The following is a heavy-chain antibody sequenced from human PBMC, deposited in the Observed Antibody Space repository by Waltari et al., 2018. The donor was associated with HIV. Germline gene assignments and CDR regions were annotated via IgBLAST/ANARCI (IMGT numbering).Heavy chain of an antibody. J-gene: IGHJ5*02. Sequence: QVQLQQWGAGLLKPSETLSLTCAVYGGSFSGYYWSWIRQPPGKGLEWIGEINHSGSTNYNPSLKSRFTISVDTSKNQFSLKLSSVTAADTAVYYCARAQGRNTYRANWFDPWGQGTLVTVSS. CDR3: ARAQGRNTYRANWFDP. V-gene: IGHV4-34*01. CDR2: INHSGST. CDR1: GGSFSGYY. D-gene: IGHD1-26*01.